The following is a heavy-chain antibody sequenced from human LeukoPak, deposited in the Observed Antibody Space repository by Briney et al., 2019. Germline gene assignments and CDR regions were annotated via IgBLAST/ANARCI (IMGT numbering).Heavy chain of an antibody. CDR2: IYYSGST. J-gene: IGHJ4*02. CDR1: GGSISSSSYY. Sequence: SETLSLTCTVSGGSISSSSYYWGWIRQPPGKGLEWIGSIYYSGSTYYNPSLKSRVTISVDTSKNQFSLKLSSVTAADTAVYHCARHLYREWYSSSWYYFDYWGQGTLVTVSS. V-gene: IGHV4-39*01. CDR3: ARHLYREWYSSSWYYFDY. D-gene: IGHD6-13*01.